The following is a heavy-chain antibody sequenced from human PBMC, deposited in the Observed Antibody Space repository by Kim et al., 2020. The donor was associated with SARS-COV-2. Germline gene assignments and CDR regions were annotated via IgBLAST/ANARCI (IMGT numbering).Heavy chain of an antibody. D-gene: IGHD4-17*01. Sequence: NPTLKSRVTISVDTSKNQVARKLSSVTAADTAVYYCARGDYGDYWYFDLWGRGTLVTVSS. CDR3: ARGDYGDYWYFDL. V-gene: IGHV4-31*02. J-gene: IGHJ2*01.